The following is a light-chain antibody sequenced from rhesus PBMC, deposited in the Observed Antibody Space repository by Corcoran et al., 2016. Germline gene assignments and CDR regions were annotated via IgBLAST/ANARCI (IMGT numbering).Light chain of an antibody. V-gene: IGLV2-11*01. J-gene: IGLJ1*01. Sequence: QSVPIQSPSVSGSLGQSVTISCTGTSSDIGRYNYVSWYRQQPGTTTTLMMYKVNMRPSGISDHFSGSKSGNTAFLTISGLQAEDEADYYCCSYDASDTYVFGGGSRLTVL. CDR3: CSYDASDTYV. CDR2: KVN. CDR1: SSDIGRYNY.